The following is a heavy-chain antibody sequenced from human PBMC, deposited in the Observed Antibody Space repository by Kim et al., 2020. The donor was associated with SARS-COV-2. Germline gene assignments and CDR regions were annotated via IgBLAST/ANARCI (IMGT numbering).Heavy chain of an antibody. Sequence: SETLSLTCTVSGGSISSGGYYWSWIRQHPGKGLEWIGYIYYSGSTYYNPSLKSRVTISVDTSKNQFSLKLSSVTAADTAVYYCARDAIVVVPAAILRYFDYWGQGTLVTVSS. V-gene: IGHV4-31*03. CDR1: GGSISSGGYY. D-gene: IGHD2-2*02. CDR3: ARDAIVVVPAAILRYFDY. J-gene: IGHJ4*02. CDR2: IYYSGST.